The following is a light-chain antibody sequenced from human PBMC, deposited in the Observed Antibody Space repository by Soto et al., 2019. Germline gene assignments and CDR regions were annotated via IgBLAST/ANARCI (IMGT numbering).Light chain of an antibody. J-gene: IGKJ2*01. CDR3: QQYYSDSPYT. CDR1: QSISTW. CDR2: KAS. Sequence: DIQMTQSPSTLSADVGDRVTITCRASQSISTWLAWYQQKPGKAPKFLIYKASNLQSGVPSRFSGSGSGTEFTLTISSLQPDDFATYYCQQYYSDSPYTFGQGTKLEIK. V-gene: IGKV1-5*03.